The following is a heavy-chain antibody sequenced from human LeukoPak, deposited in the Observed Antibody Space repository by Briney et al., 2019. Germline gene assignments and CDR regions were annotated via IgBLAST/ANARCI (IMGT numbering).Heavy chain of an antibody. CDR2: IIPIFGIA. CDR3: ARASERDGYNLFDY. D-gene: IGHD5-24*01. CDR1: GGTFSSYA. V-gene: IGHV1-69*04. J-gene: IGHJ4*02. Sequence: GASVKVSCKAPGGTFSSYAISWVRQAPGQGLEWMGRIIPIFGIANYAQKFQGRVTITADKSTSTAYMELSSLRSEDTAVYYCARASERDGYNLFDYWGQGTRVTVSS.